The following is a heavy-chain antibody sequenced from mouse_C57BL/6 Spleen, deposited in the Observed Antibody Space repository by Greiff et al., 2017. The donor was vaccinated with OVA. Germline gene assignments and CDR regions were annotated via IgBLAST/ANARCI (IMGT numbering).Heavy chain of an antibody. CDR1: GYTFTEYT. CDR2: FYPGSGSI. J-gene: IGHJ4*01. Sequence: VKLVESGAELVKPGASVKLSCKASGYTFTEYTIHWVKQRSGQGLEWIGWFYPGSGSIKYNEKFKDKATLTADKSSSTVYMELSRLTSEDSAVYFCARHEDRGYGNPHYYAMDYWGQGTSVTVSS. V-gene: IGHV1-62-2*01. D-gene: IGHD2-10*02. CDR3: ARHEDRGYGNPHYYAMDY.